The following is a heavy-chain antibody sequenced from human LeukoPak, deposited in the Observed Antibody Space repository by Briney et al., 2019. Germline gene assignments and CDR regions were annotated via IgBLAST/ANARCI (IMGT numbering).Heavy chain of an antibody. D-gene: IGHD2-2*02. CDR3: AKEMGPATAIHFDY. J-gene: IGHJ4*02. Sequence: PGGSLRLSCAASGFTFSSYAISWVRQAPGKGLEWVSVISISGGRTYSADSVKGRFTISRDNSKNTLYLQMNSLRVEDTAVYYCAKEMGPATAIHFDYWGQGTLVTVSS. V-gene: IGHV3-23*01. CDR2: ISISGGRT. CDR1: GFTFSSYA.